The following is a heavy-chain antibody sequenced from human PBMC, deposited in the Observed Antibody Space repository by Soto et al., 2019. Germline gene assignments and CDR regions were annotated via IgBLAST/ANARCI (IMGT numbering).Heavy chain of an antibody. J-gene: IGHJ6*02. D-gene: IGHD2-8*01. Sequence: PSETLSLTCAVSGGSISSGGYSWSWIRQPPGKGLEWIGYIYHSGSTYYNPSLKSRVTISVDRSKNQFSLKLSSVTAADTAVYYCARGGCTNGVCHYGMDVWGQGTTVTVSS. V-gene: IGHV4-30-2*01. CDR2: IYHSGST. CDR3: ARGGCTNGVCHYGMDV. CDR1: GGSISSGGYS.